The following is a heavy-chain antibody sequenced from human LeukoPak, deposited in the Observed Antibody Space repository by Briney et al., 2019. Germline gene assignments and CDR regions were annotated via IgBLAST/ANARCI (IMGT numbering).Heavy chain of an antibody. V-gene: IGHV1-2*02. CDR3: APERSVFSVRWLDP. CDR1: GYMFSAYY. Sequence: AAVKGSCNASGYMFSAYYIHWVRQAPGQGPEWMGWINPRSGETNFAQKFQGRVTMTSDTPTSTAFVELPSLTSDDTAVYYCAPERSVFSVRWLDPWGQGTLLIVSS. CDR2: INPRSGET. J-gene: IGHJ5*02.